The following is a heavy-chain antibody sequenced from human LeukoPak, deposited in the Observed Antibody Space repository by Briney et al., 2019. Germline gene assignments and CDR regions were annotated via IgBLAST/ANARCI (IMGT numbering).Heavy chain of an antibody. J-gene: IGHJ6*03. CDR3: ARDRGIVGTTGYYYMDV. V-gene: IGHV3-11*04. CDR1: GFTFSDYY. CDR2: ISSTI. Sequence: GGSLRLSCAASGFTFSDYYMSWIRQAPGKGLEWVSYISSTIYYADSVKGRFTISRDNAKNSLYLQMNSLRAEDTAVYYCARDRGIVGTTGYYYMDVWGKGTTVTVSS. D-gene: IGHD1-26*01.